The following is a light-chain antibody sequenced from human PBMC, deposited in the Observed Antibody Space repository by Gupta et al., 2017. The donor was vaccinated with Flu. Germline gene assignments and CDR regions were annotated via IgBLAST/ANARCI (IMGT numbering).Light chain of an antibody. J-gene: IGLJ3*02. CDR2: GNS. CDR3: QSYDSSLRGGV. CDR1: SSNIGAGYD. V-gene: IGLV1-40*01. Sequence: QSVLTQPPSVSGAPGQRVTISCPGSSSNIGAGYDVHWYQQLPGTAPKLLIYGNSNRPSGVPDRFSGSKSGTSASLAITGLQAEDEADYYCQSYDSSLRGGVFGGGTKLTVL.